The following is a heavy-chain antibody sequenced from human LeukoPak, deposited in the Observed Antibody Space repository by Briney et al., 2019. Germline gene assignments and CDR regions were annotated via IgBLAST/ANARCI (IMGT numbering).Heavy chain of an antibody. CDR2: FSYSGGP. CDR3: ASGERGYSYGPLDY. CDR1: GGSINTYY. Sequence: KPSETLSLTCAVSGGSINTYYWSWIRQPPGKGLEWIGYFSYSGGPNYNPSLKSRVTISVDTSKNQFSLKLSSVTAADTAVYYCASGERGYSYGPLDYWGQGTLVTVSS. V-gene: IGHV4-59*08. D-gene: IGHD5-18*01. J-gene: IGHJ4*02.